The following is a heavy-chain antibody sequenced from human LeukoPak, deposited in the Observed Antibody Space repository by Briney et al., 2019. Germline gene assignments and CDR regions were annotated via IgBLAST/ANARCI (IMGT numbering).Heavy chain of an antibody. CDR2: IYPGDSDT. V-gene: IGHV5-51*01. CDR3: ARRDGSGRDAFDI. D-gene: IGHD3-10*01. CDR1: GFSFTNYW. J-gene: IGHJ3*02. Sequence: GESLKISCMGSGFSFTNYWIGWVPQMPGKGLGWVGIIYPGDSDTRYSPSFQGQVTISADKSISTAYLQWSSLKASDTAMYYCARRDGSGRDAFDIWGQGTMVTVSS.